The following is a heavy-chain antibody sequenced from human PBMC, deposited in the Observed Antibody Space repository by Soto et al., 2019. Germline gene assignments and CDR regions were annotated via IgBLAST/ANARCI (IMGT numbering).Heavy chain of an antibody. CDR3: ASWPLAGREYYYYYMDV. CDR1: GFTFSSYA. V-gene: IGHV3-23*01. J-gene: IGHJ6*03. CDR2: ISGSGGST. Sequence: GGSLRLSCAASGFTFSSYAMSWVRQAPGKGLEWVSAISGSGGSTYYADSVKGRFTISRDNSKNTLYLQMNSLRADDTAVYYCASWPLAGREYYYYYMDVWGKGTTVTVSS. D-gene: IGHD6-19*01.